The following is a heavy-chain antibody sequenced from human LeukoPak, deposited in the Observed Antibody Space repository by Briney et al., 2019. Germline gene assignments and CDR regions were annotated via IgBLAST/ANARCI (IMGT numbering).Heavy chain of an antibody. D-gene: IGHD1-26*01. CDR3: ARVFSGSYARDYYYYGMDV. CDR2: INPNSGGT. V-gene: IGHV1-2*02. J-gene: IGHJ6*02. Sequence: GASVKVSCKASGYTFTGYYMHWVRQAPGQGLEWMGWINPNSGGTNYAQKFQGRVTMTRDTSISTAYMELSRLRSDDTAVYYCARVFSGSYARDYYYYGMDVWGQGTTVTVSS. CDR1: GYTFTGYY.